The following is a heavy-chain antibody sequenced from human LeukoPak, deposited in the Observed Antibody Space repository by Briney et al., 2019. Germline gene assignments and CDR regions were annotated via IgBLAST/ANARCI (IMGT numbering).Heavy chain of an antibody. CDR1: GYTFTSYG. CDR3: ARTPWIQLWDYGMDV. V-gene: IGHV1-18*01. Sequence: ASVKVSCKASGYTFTSYGIIWVRQAPGQGLEWMGWISAYNGNTNYAQKLQGRVTMTTDTSTSTAYMELRSLRSDDTAVYYCARTPWIQLWDYGMDVWGQGTTVTVSS. CDR2: ISAYNGNT. J-gene: IGHJ6*02. D-gene: IGHD5-18*01.